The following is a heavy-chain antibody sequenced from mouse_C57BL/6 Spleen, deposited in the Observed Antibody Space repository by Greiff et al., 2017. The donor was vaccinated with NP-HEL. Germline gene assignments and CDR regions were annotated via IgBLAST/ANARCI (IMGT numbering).Heavy chain of an antibody. CDR3: ARGPTVVAPRFAY. CDR1: GYSITSGYY. V-gene: IGHV3-6*01. Sequence: VQLKESGPGLVKPSQSLSLTCSVTGYSITSGYYWNWIRQFPGNKLEWMGYISYDGSNNYNPSLKNRISITRDTSKNQFFLKLNSVTTEDTATYYCARGPTVVAPRFAYWGQGTLVTVSA. J-gene: IGHJ3*01. CDR2: ISYDGSN. D-gene: IGHD1-1*01.